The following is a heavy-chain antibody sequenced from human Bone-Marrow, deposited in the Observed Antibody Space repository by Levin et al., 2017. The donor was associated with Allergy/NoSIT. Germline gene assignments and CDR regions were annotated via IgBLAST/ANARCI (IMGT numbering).Heavy chain of an antibody. D-gene: IGHD2-2*01. CDR2: IYHSGST. CDR3: ARARYCSSTSCYASAFDI. Sequence: GSLRLSCAVSGGSISSSNWWSWVRQPPGKGLEWIGEIYHSGSTNYNPSLKSRVTISVDKSKNQFSLKLSSVTAADTAVYYCARARYCSSTSCYASAFDIWGQGTMVTVSS. V-gene: IGHV4-4*02. CDR1: GGSISSSNW. J-gene: IGHJ3*02.